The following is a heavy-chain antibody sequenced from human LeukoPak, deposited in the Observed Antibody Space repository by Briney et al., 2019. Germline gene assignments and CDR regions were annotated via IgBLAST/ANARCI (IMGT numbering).Heavy chain of an antibody. CDR1: GYTFTSYG. J-gene: IGHJ4*02. D-gene: IGHD2-2*01. CDR3: ARERVGYCSSTSCYARFDY. V-gene: IGHV1-18*01. CDR2: ISAYNGNT. Sequence: ASVKVSCKASGYTFTSYGISWVRQAPGQGLEWMGWISAYNGNTNYAQKLQGRATMTTDTSTSTACMELRSLRSDDTAVYYCARERVGYCSSTSCYARFDYWGQGTLVTVSS.